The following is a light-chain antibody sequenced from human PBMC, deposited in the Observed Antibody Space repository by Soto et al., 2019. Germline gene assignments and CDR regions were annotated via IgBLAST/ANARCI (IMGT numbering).Light chain of an antibody. V-gene: IGKV3-15*01. CDR3: QQYNSWPFT. CDR1: QSVSGIN. J-gene: IGKJ3*01. CDR2: GAS. Sequence: EIVMTQSPATLSVSPGERATLSCRASQSVSGINLAWYQQKPGQAPRLLIYGASTRSTGIPARLSGSGSGTEFTLTVSSLQYEDFAVYYCQQYNSWPFTFGPGT.